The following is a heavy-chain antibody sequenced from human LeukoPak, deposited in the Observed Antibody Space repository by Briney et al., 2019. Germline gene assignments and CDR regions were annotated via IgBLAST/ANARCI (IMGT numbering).Heavy chain of an antibody. D-gene: IGHD4-11*01. J-gene: IGHJ6*03. CDR3: ARTGRYPVTKHYYHYYMDV. Sequence: GGSLRLSCAASGFTFSSYCRHWVRQAPGKGLVWVSRINSNGSGTTYADSVKGRFTISRHNTKNMLFLKMNSLRAEDTAVYYCARTGRYPVTKHYYHYYMDVWGKGTTVTVSS. CDR1: GFTFSSYC. CDR2: INSNGSGT. V-gene: IGHV3-74*01.